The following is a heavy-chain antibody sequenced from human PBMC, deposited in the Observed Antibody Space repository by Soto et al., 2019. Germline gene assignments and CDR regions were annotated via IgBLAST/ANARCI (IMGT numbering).Heavy chain of an antibody. V-gene: IGHV3-11*06. D-gene: IGHD6-13*01. Sequence: GGSLRLSCAASGFTFSDYYMSWIRQAPGKGLEWVSYISSSSSYTNYADSVKGRFTISRDNAKNSLYLQMNSLRAEDTAVYYCARDLRGSSWYVLDYWGQGTLVTVSS. CDR3: ARDLRGSSWYVLDY. CDR1: GFTFSDYY. J-gene: IGHJ4*02. CDR2: ISSSSSYT.